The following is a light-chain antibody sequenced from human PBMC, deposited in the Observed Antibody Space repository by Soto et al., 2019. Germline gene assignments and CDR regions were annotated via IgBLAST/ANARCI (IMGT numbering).Light chain of an antibody. J-gene: IGKJ2*01. CDR2: WAS. CDR3: QQYESTPPT. V-gene: IGKV4-1*01. CDR1: QSVLYSSNNKNY. Sequence: DIVMTQSPDSLAVSLGERATINCKSSQSVLYSSNNKNYLAWYQQRPGQPPKLLIYWASTRESGVPDRFSGRRSGKDFTLPITSLQAEDVGVYYCQQYESTPPTFGQGTKLEIK.